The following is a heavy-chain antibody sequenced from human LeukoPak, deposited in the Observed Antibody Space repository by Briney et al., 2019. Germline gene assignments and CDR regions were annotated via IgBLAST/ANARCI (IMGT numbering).Heavy chain of an antibody. V-gene: IGHV1-18*01. J-gene: IGHJ4*02. Sequence: ASVKVSCKASGYTFTSYGISWVRQAPGQGLEWMGWISAYNGNTNYAQKLQGRVTMTTDTSTSIAYMELRSLRSDDTAVYYCARESEYYSSSWYRYGADYWGQGTLVTVSS. CDR1: GYTFTSYG. D-gene: IGHD6-13*01. CDR3: ARESEYYSSSWYRYGADY. CDR2: ISAYNGNT.